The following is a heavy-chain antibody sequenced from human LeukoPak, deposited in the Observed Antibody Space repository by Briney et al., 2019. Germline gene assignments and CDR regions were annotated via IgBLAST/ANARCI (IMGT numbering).Heavy chain of an antibody. CDR1: GFTVSSNY. J-gene: IGHJ4*02. CDR3: ARITYYYDSSGYLAHDY. D-gene: IGHD3-22*01. CDR2: IYSGGST. Sequence: GGSLRLSCAASGFTVSSNYMSWVRQAPGKGLEWVSVIYSGGSTYYADSVKGQFTISRDNSKNTLYLQMNSLRAEDTAVYYCARITYYYDSSGYLAHDYWGQGTLVTVSS. V-gene: IGHV3-53*01.